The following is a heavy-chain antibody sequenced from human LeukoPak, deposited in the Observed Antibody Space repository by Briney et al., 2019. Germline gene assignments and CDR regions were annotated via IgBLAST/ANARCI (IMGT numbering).Heavy chain of an antibody. CDR3: ARRVTWYYDSSGYSENGDYFDY. D-gene: IGHD3-22*01. CDR1: GGTFSSYA. J-gene: IGHJ4*02. Sequence: SVKVSCKASGGTFSSYAISWVRQAPGQGLEWMGGIIPSFGTANYAQKFQGRVTITADESTSTAYMELSSLRSEDTAVYYCARRVTWYYDSSGYSENGDYFDYWGQGTLVTVSS. V-gene: IGHV1-69*13. CDR2: IIPSFGTA.